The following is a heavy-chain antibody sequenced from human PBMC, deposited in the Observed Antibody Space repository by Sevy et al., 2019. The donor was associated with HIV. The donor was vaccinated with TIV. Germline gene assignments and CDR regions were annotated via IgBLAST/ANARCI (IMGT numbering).Heavy chain of an antibody. CDR2: IYPEDSET. J-gene: IGHJ4*02. Sequence: GESLKISCQGPGYSFTSHWIGWVRHMPGKGLEWMGIIYPEDSETRYSPSFQGQVTFSADKSISTAYLQWSSLQASDTAMYYCATYRSGYFDSSGYYIYWGQGTLVTVSS. CDR3: ATYRSGYFDSSGYYIY. CDR1: GYSFTSHW. D-gene: IGHD3-22*01. V-gene: IGHV5-51*01.